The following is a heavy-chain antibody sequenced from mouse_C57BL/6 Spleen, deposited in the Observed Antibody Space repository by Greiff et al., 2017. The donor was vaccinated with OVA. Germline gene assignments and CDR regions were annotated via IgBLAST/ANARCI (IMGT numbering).Heavy chain of an antibody. CDR3: ARDDGNYGAMDY. CDR1: GFTFSSYA. CDR2: ISDGGSYT. Sequence: EVQGVESGGGLVKPGGSLKLSCAASGFTFSSYAMSWVRQTPEKRLEWVATISDGGSYTYYPDNVKGRFTISRDNAKNNLYLQMSHLKSEDTAMYYCARDDGNYGAMDYWGQGTSVTVSS. V-gene: IGHV5-4*01. J-gene: IGHJ4*01. D-gene: IGHD2-1*01.